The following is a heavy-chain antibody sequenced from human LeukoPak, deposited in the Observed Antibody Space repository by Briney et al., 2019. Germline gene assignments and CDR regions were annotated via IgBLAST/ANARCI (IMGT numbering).Heavy chain of an antibody. Sequence: GASVKVSCKASGYTFTSYDINWVRQAPGQGLEWMGWINPNSGGTNYAQKFQGRVTMTRDTSISIAYMELSRLRSDDTAVYYCARARFLEWLVYYYYGMDVWGQGTTVTVSS. CDR1: GYTFTSYD. CDR2: INPNSGGT. CDR3: ARARFLEWLVYYYYGMDV. V-gene: IGHV1-2*02. J-gene: IGHJ6*02. D-gene: IGHD3-3*01.